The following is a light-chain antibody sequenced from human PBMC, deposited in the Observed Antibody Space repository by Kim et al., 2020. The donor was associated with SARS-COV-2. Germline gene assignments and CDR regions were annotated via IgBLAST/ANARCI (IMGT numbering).Light chain of an antibody. CDR3: QKYNSAPLT. Sequence: GSVGDRVTITCRASQGISNYLAWYQQRPVKVPKLLIYAASTLQSGVPSRFSGSGSGTDFTLTISSLQLEDVATYFCQKYNSAPLTFGGGTKVDIK. V-gene: IGKV1-27*01. CDR1: QGISNY. CDR2: AAS. J-gene: IGKJ4*01.